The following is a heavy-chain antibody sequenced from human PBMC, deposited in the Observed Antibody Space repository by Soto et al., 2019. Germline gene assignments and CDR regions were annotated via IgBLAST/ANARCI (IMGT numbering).Heavy chain of an antibody. CDR3: AIGWFSSQIPDWFDP. CDR2: IYYSGST. D-gene: IGHD3-10*01. CDR1: GGSISSGGYY. J-gene: IGHJ5*02. Sequence: SETLSLTCTVSGGSISSGGYYWSWIRQHPGKGLEWIGYIYYSGSTYYNPSLKSRVTISVDTSKNQFSLKLSSVTAADTAVYYCAIGWFSSQIPDWFDPRGQGIRVTVAS. V-gene: IGHV4-31*03.